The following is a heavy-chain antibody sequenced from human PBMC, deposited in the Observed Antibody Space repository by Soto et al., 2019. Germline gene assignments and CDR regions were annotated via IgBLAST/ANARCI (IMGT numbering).Heavy chain of an antibody. V-gene: IGHV4-4*02. Sequence: SETLSLTCAVSGGSFTSNNGWTWVRQPPGQGLEWIGEIYRTGSTNYNPSLKSRVTISLDKSENQFSLKVTSLTAADTAVYYCASRDPGTSVDYWGQGTLVTVSS. J-gene: IGHJ4*02. CDR2: IYRTGST. CDR3: ASRDPGTSVDY. D-gene: IGHD1-7*01. CDR1: GGSFTSNNG.